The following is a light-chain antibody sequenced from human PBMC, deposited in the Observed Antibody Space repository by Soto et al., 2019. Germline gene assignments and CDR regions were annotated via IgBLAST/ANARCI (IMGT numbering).Light chain of an antibody. CDR2: DVS. CDR3: NSYTSSSTYV. CDR1: SSDVGNYDL. Sequence: QSVLTQPASVSGSPGQSITISCTGTSSDVGNYDLVSWYQQHPGKAPKLIIYDVSNRPSGVSNRFSGSKSGNTASLTISGLQAEDEADYYCNSYTSSSTYVFGTGTKVTVL. J-gene: IGLJ1*01. V-gene: IGLV2-14*02.